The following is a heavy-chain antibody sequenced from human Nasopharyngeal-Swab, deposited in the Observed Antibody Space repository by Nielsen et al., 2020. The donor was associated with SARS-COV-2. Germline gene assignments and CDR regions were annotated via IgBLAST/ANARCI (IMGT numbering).Heavy chain of an antibody. Sequence: GESLKISCAASGFTFSSYSMNWVRQAPGKGLEWVSSISSSSSYIYYAGSVKGRFTISRDNAKNSLYLQMNSLRAEDTAVYYCASGRSIYYYDSSGYPAFDIWGQGTMVTVSS. J-gene: IGHJ3*02. V-gene: IGHV3-21*01. CDR1: GFTFSSYS. CDR3: ASGRSIYYYDSSGYPAFDI. D-gene: IGHD3-22*01. CDR2: ISSSSSYI.